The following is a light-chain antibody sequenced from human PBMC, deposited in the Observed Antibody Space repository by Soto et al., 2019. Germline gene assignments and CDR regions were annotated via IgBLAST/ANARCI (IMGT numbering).Light chain of an antibody. J-gene: IGLJ3*02. Sequence: QSVLTQPASVSGSPRQSITISCTGTNSDVGGYDYVSWYQHYPGKAPKLLIYQVNNRPSGVSSRFSGSKSGNTASLTFSGLQAEDEADYYCSSLTSSNTWVFGGGTKVTVL. CDR3: SSLTSSNTWV. V-gene: IGLV2-14*01. CDR2: QVN. CDR1: NSDVGGYDY.